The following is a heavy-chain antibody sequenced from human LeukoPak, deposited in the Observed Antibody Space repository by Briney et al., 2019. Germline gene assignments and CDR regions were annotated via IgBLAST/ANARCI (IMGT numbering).Heavy chain of an antibody. J-gene: IGHJ5*02. V-gene: IGHV4-34*01. CDR2: INHSGST. D-gene: IGHD3-22*01. Sequence: SETLSLTCAVYGGSFSGYYWSWIRQPPGKGLEWIGEINHSGSTNYNPSLKSRVTISVDTSKNQFSLKLSSVTAADTAVYYCARLNYYVSSGSRFDPWGQGTLVTVSS. CDR1: GGSFSGYY. CDR3: ARLNYYVSSGSRFDP.